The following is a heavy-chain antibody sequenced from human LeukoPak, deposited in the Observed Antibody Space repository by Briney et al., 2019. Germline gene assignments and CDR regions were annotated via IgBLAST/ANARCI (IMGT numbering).Heavy chain of an antibody. V-gene: IGHV4-34*01. Sequence: NSSETLSLTCAVYGGSFSGYYWSWIRQPPGKGLEWIGEINHSGSTNYNPSLKSRVTILVDTSKNQFSLQLTSLTAADTAVYYCARDLDYGGNSLWYFDLWGRGTLVTVSS. CDR2: INHSGST. CDR1: GGSFSGYY. CDR3: ARDLDYGGNSLWYFDL. D-gene: IGHD4-23*01. J-gene: IGHJ2*01.